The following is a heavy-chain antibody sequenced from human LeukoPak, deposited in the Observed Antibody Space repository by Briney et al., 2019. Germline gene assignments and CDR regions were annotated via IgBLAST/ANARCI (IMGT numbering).Heavy chain of an antibody. CDR3: AADWQRGYSSSWFRFDY. CDR2: ISSSSSYI. Sequence: GGSLRLSCAASGFTFSSYSMNWVRQAPGKGLEWVSSISSSSSYIYYADSVKGRFTISRDNAKNSLYLQMNSLRAEDTAVYYCAADWQRGYSSSWFRFDYWGQGTLVTVSS. D-gene: IGHD6-13*01. J-gene: IGHJ4*02. CDR1: GFTFSSYS. V-gene: IGHV3-21*01.